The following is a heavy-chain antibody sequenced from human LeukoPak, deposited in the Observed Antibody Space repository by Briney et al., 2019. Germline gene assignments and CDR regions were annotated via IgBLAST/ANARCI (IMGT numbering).Heavy chain of an antibody. V-gene: IGHV1-69*04. CDR1: RGTFSSYA. J-gene: IGHJ4*02. CDR2: IIPILGIA. CDR3: ARCYYGSSGYHEYYFDY. D-gene: IGHD3-22*01. Sequence: ASVKVSCKASRGTFSSYAISWVRQAPGQGLEWMGRIIPILGIANYAQKFQGRVTITADKSTSTAYMELSSLRSEDTAVYYCARCYYGSSGYHEYYFDYWGQGTLVTVSS.